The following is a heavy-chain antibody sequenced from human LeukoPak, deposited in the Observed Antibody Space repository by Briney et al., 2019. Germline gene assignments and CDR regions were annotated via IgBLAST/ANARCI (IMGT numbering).Heavy chain of an antibody. V-gene: IGHV4-4*07. J-gene: IGHJ3*02. Sequence: SETLSLTCTVSGGSISSYYWSWIRQPAGKGLEWIGRIYTSGRTNYNPSLKSRVTMSVDTSKNQFSLKLSSVTAADTAVYYCARDGISTGYYDSSGYYGPSAFDIWGQGTMVTVSS. CDR1: GGSISSYY. CDR3: ARDGISTGYYDSSGYYGPSAFDI. CDR2: IYTSGRT. D-gene: IGHD3-22*01.